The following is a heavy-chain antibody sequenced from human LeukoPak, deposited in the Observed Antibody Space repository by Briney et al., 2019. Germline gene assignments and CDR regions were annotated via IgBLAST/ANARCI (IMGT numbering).Heavy chain of an antibody. CDR3: ARDIYGSGSYRGDWFDP. D-gene: IGHD3-10*01. CDR2: ISAYNGNT. CDR1: GYTFTSYD. J-gene: IGHJ5*02. Sequence: ASVKVSCKASGYTFTSYDINWVRQATGQGPEWMGWISAYNGNTNYAQKLQGRVTMTTDTSTSTAYMELRSLRSDDTAVYYCARDIYGSGSYRGDWFDPWGQGTLVTVSS. V-gene: IGHV1-18*01.